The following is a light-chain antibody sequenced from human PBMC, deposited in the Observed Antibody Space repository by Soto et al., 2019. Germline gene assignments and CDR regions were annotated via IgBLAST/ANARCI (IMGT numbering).Light chain of an antibody. Sequence: DIQMTQSPSTLSASVGDRVTITCRASHSISSLLAGYQQKPGKAPKVIIYDISNLESGVPSRFSGSGSGTEFTLTISSLKPEDFATYYCQEYNTFSFTFGQGTRLEI. CDR1: HSISSL. CDR2: DIS. J-gene: IGKJ2*01. CDR3: QEYNTFSFT. V-gene: IGKV1-5*01.